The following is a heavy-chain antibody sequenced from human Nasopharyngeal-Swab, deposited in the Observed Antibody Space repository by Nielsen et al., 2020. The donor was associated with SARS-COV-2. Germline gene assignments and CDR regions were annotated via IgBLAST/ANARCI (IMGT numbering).Heavy chain of an antibody. CDR3: AKWAGEGYYDSSGYPFDY. V-gene: IGHV3-23*01. J-gene: IGHJ4*02. CDR2: ISGSGGST. Sequence: GGSLRLSCAASGFTFSRYAMSWVRQAPGKGLAWVSAISGSGGSTYYADSVKGRFTISRDNSKNTLYLQMNSLRAEDTAVYYCAKWAGEGYYDSSGYPFDYWGQGTLVTVSS. D-gene: IGHD3-22*01. CDR1: GFTFSRYA.